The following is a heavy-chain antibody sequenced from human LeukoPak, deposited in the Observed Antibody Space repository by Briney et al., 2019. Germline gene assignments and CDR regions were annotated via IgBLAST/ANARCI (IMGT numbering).Heavy chain of an antibody. Sequence: GRSLRLSCAASGFTFSSYAMHWVRQAPGKGLEWVAVISYDGSNKHYADSVKGRFTISRDNSKNTLYLQMNSLRAEDTAVYYCARDVTIAAAEDYWGQGTLVTVSS. CDR3: ARDVTIAAAEDY. J-gene: IGHJ4*02. CDR2: ISYDGSNK. D-gene: IGHD6-13*01. V-gene: IGHV3-30*04. CDR1: GFTFSSYA.